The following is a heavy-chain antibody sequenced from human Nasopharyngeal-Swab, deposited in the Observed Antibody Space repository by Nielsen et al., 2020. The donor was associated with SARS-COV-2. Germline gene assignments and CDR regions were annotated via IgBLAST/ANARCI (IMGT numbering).Heavy chain of an antibody. J-gene: IGHJ4*02. CDR1: GITFSDSA. Sequence: GESLKTSCAASGITFSDSAIHLVRHASGKGLEWVCRIRCKGNNYATAYAASVKGRFIIFRDDPTNTAYLQMNSLKTEDTAVYYCTRCGGGCYSGRDYWGQGTLVTVSS. D-gene: IGHD2-21*02. V-gene: IGHV3-73*01. CDR2: IRCKGNNYAT. CDR3: TRCGGGCYSGRDY.